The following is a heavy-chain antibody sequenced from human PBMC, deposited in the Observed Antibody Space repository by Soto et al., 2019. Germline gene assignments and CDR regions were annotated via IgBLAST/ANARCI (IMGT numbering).Heavy chain of an antibody. Sequence: GGSLRLSCAASGFTFSSYAMNWVRQAPGKGLEWVSVISGSGDSAYYADSVKGRFTISRDNSKNTLYLQMNSLRAEDTAVYYCARRSSGWYFDYWGQGTLVTVSS. J-gene: IGHJ4*02. D-gene: IGHD6-19*01. V-gene: IGHV3-23*01. CDR3: ARRSSGWYFDY. CDR2: ISGSGDSA. CDR1: GFTFSSYA.